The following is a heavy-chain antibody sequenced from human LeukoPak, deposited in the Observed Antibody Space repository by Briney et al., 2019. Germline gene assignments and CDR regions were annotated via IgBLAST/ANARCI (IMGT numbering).Heavy chain of an antibody. D-gene: IGHD6-19*01. V-gene: IGHV1-46*01. J-gene: IGHJ4*02. CDR1: GYTFTIYY. CDR3: AGDDSGPKNSGWYYPDY. CDR2: INPSGGST. Sequence: ASVKVSCKASGYTFTIYYMHWVRQAPGQGLEWMGIINPSGGSTSYAQKFQGRGTMTRYTSTSTVYMELSSLRSEDPAVYYCAGDDSGPKNSGWYYPDYWGQGTLVTVSS.